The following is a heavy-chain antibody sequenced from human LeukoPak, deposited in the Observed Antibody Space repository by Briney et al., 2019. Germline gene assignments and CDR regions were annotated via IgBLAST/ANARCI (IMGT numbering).Heavy chain of an antibody. CDR2: ISGSAVTT. D-gene: IGHD5-12*01. CDR3: APDPNKWLRNY. J-gene: IGHJ4*02. Sequence: GGSPRLSCAVSGFTFSSYAMSWVRQAPGKGLEWVSSISGSAVTTYYADSVKGRFTISRDNSKNTLYLQMNSLRAEDMAVYYCAPDPNKWLRNYWGQGTLVTVSS. V-gene: IGHV3-23*01. CDR1: GFTFSSYA.